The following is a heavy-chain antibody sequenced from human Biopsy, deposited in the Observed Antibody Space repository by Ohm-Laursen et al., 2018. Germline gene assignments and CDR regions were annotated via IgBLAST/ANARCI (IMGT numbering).Heavy chain of an antibody. V-gene: IGHV4-4*07. J-gene: IGHJ4*02. Sequence: SETLSFTCTVSGGSIISYYWNWIRQAAGKGLECIGRNNSSGVTKYTPSLQSRVTISVDTSKKQLSLKVRSVTAAATAVYYCVWGGSGSFPFDYWGPGTLVTVSS. D-gene: IGHD3-10*01. CDR1: GGSIISYY. CDR3: VWGGSGSFPFDY. CDR2: NNSSGVT.